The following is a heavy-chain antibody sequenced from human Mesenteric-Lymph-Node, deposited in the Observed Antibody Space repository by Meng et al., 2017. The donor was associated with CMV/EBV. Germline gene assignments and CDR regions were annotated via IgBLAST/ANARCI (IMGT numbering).Heavy chain of an antibody. J-gene: IGHJ4*02. CDR1: GGSFSGYY. V-gene: IGHV4-34*01. CDR2: INHSGST. CDR3: ARHQRWLKSEGGFNY. D-gene: IGHD4-23*01. Sequence: ARLPQWGDGSLKPSEPLSLTCAVYGGSFSGYYWSWIRQPSGKGLEWIGEINHSGSTNYNPSLKSRVTISVDTSKNQFSLKLSSVTAADTAVYYCARHQRWLKSEGGFNYWGQGTLVTVSS.